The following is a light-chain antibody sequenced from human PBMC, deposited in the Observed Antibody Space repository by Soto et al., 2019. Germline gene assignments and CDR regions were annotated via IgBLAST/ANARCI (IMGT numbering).Light chain of an antibody. CDR3: QQYHSDPIT. J-gene: IGKJ5*01. Sequence: LSVSPWERATLSCRASQSVSSNLAWYQQKPGQAPRLLIYGASTRATGIPDRFSGSGSGTEFTLTISYLQAEDVAVYYCQQYHSDPITFGQGTRLEIK. V-gene: IGKV3-15*01. CDR1: QSVSSN. CDR2: GAS.